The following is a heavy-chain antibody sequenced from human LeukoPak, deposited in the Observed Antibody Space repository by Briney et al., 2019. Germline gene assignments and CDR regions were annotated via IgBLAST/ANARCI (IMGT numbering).Heavy chain of an antibody. CDR3: ASRTFSSGSYCDY. V-gene: IGHV1-69*04. J-gene: IGHJ4*02. CDR1: GYTFTSYG. Sequence: SVKVSCKASGYTFTSYGISWVRQAPGQGLEWMGRIIPILGIANYAQKFQGRVTITADKSTSTAYMELSSLRSEDTAVYYCASRTFSSGSYCDYWGQGTLVTVSS. D-gene: IGHD1-26*01. CDR2: IIPILGIA.